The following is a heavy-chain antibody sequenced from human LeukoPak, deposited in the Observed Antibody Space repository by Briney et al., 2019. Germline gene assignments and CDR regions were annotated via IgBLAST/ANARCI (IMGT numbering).Heavy chain of an antibody. D-gene: IGHD3-10*01. CDR3: AGSGMLSSFDY. J-gene: IGHJ4*02. CDR2: IYPSGST. V-gene: IGHV4-30-2*01. CDR1: GGSISSGGYS. Sequence: SETLSLTCAVSGGSISSGGYSWSWIRQPPGKGLEWIGYIYPSGSTYYNPSLKSRVTVSVDRSKNQFSLKLSSVTAADTAVYYCAGSGMLSSFDYWGQGTLVTVSS.